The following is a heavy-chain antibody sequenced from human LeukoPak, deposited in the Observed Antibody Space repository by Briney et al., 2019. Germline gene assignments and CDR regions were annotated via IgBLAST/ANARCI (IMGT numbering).Heavy chain of an antibody. D-gene: IGHD6-19*01. Sequence: GASVKVSCKASGYTFTSYGISWVRQAPGQGLEWMGWISAYNGNTNYAQKFQGRVTMSTDTSTSTAYMELRSLRSDDTAVYYCARDHNGYSSGWHDYWGQGTLVTVSS. J-gene: IGHJ4*02. CDR2: ISAYNGNT. V-gene: IGHV1-18*01. CDR3: ARDHNGYSSGWHDY. CDR1: GYTFTSYG.